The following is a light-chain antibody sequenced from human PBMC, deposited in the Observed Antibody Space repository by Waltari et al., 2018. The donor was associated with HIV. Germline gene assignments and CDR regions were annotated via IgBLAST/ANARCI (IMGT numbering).Light chain of an antibody. CDR2: DVN. J-gene: IGLJ1*01. Sequence: QSALTQPASVSGSPGQSIAIPCTGTSGDIGTYKNVSWYQQHTGNVPKLIIYDVNVRPSGVSDRFSGSKSGNTATLTISGLHSDDEADYYCCSYTVNSTGVFGAGTKITV. CDR3: CSYTVNSTGV. V-gene: IGLV2-14*03. CDR1: SGDIGTYKN.